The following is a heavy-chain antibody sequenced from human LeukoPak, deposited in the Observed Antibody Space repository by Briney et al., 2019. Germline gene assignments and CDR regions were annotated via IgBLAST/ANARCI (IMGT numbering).Heavy chain of an antibody. CDR3: VGSSHQRNWFDP. CDR1: GYSFTNYG. Sequence: ASVKVSCKASGYSFTNYGISWVRQAPGQGLEWMGWISGDNGNTNYAQKVQDRVTVTRDPSTSTIYMELSSLRSEDTAVYYCVGSSHQRNWFDPWGQGTLVIVSS. J-gene: IGHJ5*02. V-gene: IGHV1-18*01. CDR2: ISGDNGNT. D-gene: IGHD1-26*01.